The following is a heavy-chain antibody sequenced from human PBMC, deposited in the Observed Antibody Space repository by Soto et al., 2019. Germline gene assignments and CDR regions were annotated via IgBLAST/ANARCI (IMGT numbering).Heavy chain of an antibody. CDR2: IYHSGST. CDR3: ASAHGSGWGAFDI. Sequence: QLQLQESGSGLVKPSQTLSLTCAVSGGSISSGGYSWSWIRQPPGKGLEWIGYIYHSGSTYYNPSLKSRVTISVDRSKNQFSLKLSSVPAADTAVYYCASAHGSGWGAFDIWGQGTMVTVSS. J-gene: IGHJ3*02. CDR1: GGSISSGGYS. D-gene: IGHD3-10*01. V-gene: IGHV4-30-2*01.